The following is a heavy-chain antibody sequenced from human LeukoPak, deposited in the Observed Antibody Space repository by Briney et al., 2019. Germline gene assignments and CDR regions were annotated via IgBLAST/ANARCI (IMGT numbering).Heavy chain of an antibody. CDR2: IKEDGSEK. V-gene: IGHV3-7*01. J-gene: IGHJ4*02. CDR1: GFTLSSYW. CDR3: ARDLNPVIDY. Sequence: GGSLRLSCEVSGFTLSSYWMTWVRQAPGKGLEWVASIKEDGSEKYYVDSVKGRFTISRDNAKNSLNLQMNSLRAEDTAVYYCARDLNPVIDYWGQGTLVTVSS.